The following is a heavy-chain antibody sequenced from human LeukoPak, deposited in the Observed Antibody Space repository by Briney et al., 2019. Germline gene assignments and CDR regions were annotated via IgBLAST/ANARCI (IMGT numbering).Heavy chain of an antibody. CDR2: ISAANGNT. CDR3: ARVWYPLGYSGWVDAFDI. V-gene: IGHV1-3*01. D-gene: IGHD5-12*01. J-gene: IGHJ3*02. Sequence: ASVKVSCKASGYTFTSFAMHWVRQAPGQRLEWMGWISAANGNTEYSQKFQGRVTITRDRSASTAYMELSSLRSVDTAVYYCARVWYPLGYSGWVDAFDIWGQGTMVTVSS. CDR1: GYTFTSFA.